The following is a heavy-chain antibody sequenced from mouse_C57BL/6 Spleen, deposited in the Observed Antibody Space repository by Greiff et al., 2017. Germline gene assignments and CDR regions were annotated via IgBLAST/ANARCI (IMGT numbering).Heavy chain of an antibody. V-gene: IGHV2-2*01. CDR3: ARRGTTVEFDY. D-gene: IGHD1-1*01. J-gene: IGHJ2*01. CDR2: IWSGGST. Sequence: QVQLQQSGPGLVQPSQSLSITCTVSGFSLTSYGVHWVRQSPGKGLEWLGVIWSGGSTDYNAAFISRLSISKDNSKSQVFFKMHSLQADDTAIYYCARRGTTVEFDYWGQGTTLTVSS. CDR1: GFSLTSYG.